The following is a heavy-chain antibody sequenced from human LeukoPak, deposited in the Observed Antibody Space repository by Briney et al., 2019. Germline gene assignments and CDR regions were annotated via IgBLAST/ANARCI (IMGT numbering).Heavy chain of an antibody. CDR1: GGSFSGYY. J-gene: IGHJ4*02. CDR3: ARQDYGEGGFDY. Sequence: TETLSLTCAVYGGSFSGYYWSWIRQPPGKVLEWIGEINHSGSTNYNPSLKSRVTISVDTSKNQFSLKLSSVTAADTAVYYRARQDYGEGGFDYWGQGTLVTVSS. D-gene: IGHD4-17*01. V-gene: IGHV4-34*01. CDR2: INHSGST.